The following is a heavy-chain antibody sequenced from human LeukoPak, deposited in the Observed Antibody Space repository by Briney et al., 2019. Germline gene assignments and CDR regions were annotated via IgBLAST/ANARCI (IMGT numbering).Heavy chain of an antibody. Sequence: GGSLRLSCAASGFTFSSYWMSWVRQAPGKGLEWVANIKQDGSEKYYVDSVKGRFTISRDNAKNSLYLRMNSLRAEDTAVYYCARDPLTVTSGYWGQGTLVTVSS. CDR3: ARDPLTVTSGY. V-gene: IGHV3-7*01. CDR1: GFTFSSYW. J-gene: IGHJ4*02. D-gene: IGHD4-17*01. CDR2: IKQDGSEK.